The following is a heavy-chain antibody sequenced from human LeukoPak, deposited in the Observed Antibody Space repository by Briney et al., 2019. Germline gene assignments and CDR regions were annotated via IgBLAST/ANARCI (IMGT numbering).Heavy chain of an antibody. Sequence: GGSLRLSCAASGFTFSSYSMNWVRQAPGKGLEWVSYISSSSSTIYYADSVKGRFTISRDNSKNTLYLQMNSLRAEDTAVYYCARGLTNYYDSSGYYFRPSLRDAFDIWGQGTMVTVSS. CDR2: ISSSSSTI. V-gene: IGHV3-48*01. CDR1: GFTFSSYS. J-gene: IGHJ3*02. CDR3: ARGLTNYYDSSGYYFRPSLRDAFDI. D-gene: IGHD3-22*01.